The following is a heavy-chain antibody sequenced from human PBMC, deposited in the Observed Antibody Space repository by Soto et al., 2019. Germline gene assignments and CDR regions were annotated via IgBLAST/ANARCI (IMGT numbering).Heavy chain of an antibody. V-gene: IGHV5-51*01. CDR1: GYSFITHW. Sequence: GESLKISCTGSGYSFITHWIAWVRQMPGGGLEWMGIINPADSDIRYSPSFQGQVTISVDKSINTAYLQWSSLKASDTATYYCTRPQSSGWYDYWGQGTLVTVSS. CDR2: INPADSDI. D-gene: IGHD3-22*01. CDR3: TRPQSSGWYDY. J-gene: IGHJ4*02.